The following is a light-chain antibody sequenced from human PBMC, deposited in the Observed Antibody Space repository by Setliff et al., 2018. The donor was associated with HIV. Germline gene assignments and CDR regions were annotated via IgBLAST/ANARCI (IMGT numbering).Light chain of an antibody. CDR1: SSNIGAGFD. V-gene: IGLV1-40*01. J-gene: IGLJ1*01. Sequence: QSVLAQPPSVSGAPGQRVSISCSGNSSNIGAGFDVHWYQQLPGTAPKVLIYTNIYRPSGVPDRFSSSKSGTSASLAITGLQAEDEADYYCQSYDSSLSAYVFGSGTKVTVL. CDR3: QSYDSSLSAYV. CDR2: TNI.